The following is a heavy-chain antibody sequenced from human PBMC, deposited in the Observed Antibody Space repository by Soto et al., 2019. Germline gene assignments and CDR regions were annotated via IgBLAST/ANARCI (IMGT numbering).Heavy chain of an antibody. V-gene: IGHV6-1*01. J-gene: IGHJ4*02. D-gene: IGHD2-2*01. CDR3: VRAGGYCSSTSCYESDY. CDR2: TYYRSKWYD. CDR1: GDSVSSNSAA. Sequence: SQTLSLTCAISGDSVSSNSAAWNWIRQSPSRGLEWLGRTYYRSKWYDDYAVSVKSRITINPDTSKNQFSLQLNSVTPEDTAVYYCVRAGGYCSSTSCYESDYWGQGTLVTAPQ.